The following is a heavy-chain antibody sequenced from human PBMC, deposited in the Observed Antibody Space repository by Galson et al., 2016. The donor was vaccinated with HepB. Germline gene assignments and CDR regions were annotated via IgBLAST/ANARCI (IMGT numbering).Heavy chain of an antibody. CDR1: GYTFRSYG. V-gene: IGHV1-18*01. Sequence: SVKVSCKASGYTFRSYGLSWVRQAAGQGLAWMGWISANNDNTIYARRLQARVIMTTDPTTSTAYMELRNLRSDDTAVYYCARDAGSSGYYEAGLPADYWGQGTLVTVSS. CDR2: ISANNDNT. J-gene: IGHJ4*02. D-gene: IGHD3-22*01. CDR3: ARDAGSSGYYEAGLPADY.